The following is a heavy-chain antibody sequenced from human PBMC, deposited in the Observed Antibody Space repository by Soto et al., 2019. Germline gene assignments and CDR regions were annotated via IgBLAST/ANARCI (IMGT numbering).Heavy chain of an antibody. D-gene: IGHD1-1*01. CDR1: GFSFSSAW. CDR2: IRTKPEGETT. V-gene: IGHV3-15*07. J-gene: IGHJ4*02. CDR3: TTGSNERY. Sequence: EVQLLESGGGLVKPGGSLRLSCADCGFSFSSAWMNWVRQAPGKGLEWVGRIRTKPEGETTDYPAPVKGRFTISRDDSKTTLYLQMTSLKIEDTAVYYCTTGSNERYWGQGTLVTVSS.